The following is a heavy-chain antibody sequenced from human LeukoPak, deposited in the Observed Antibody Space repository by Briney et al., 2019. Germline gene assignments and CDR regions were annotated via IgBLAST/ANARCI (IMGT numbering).Heavy chain of an antibody. CDR3: ASIEYSSSSSWYYYYYMDV. CDR1: GFTFSNYS. J-gene: IGHJ6*03. CDR2: ISSSSSYI. Sequence: GGSLRLSCAGSGFTFSNYSMNWVRQAPGKGLEWVSSISSSSSYIYYADSVKGRFTISRDNAKNSLYLQMNSLRAEDTAVYYCASIEYSSSSSWYYYYYMDVWGKGTTVTVSS. D-gene: IGHD6-6*01. V-gene: IGHV3-21*01.